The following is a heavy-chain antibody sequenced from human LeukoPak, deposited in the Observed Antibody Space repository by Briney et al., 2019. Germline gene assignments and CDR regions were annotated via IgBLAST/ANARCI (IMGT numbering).Heavy chain of an antibody. D-gene: IGHD2-15*01. CDR2: IYSGGST. Sequence: GGSLRLSCAASGFIVSSNYMYWVRQAPGRGLEWVSVIYSGGSTYYADSVKGRFTISRHNSKNTLYLQMNSLRAEDTAVYYCIGSGSTFDYWGQGTLVTVSS. V-gene: IGHV3-53*01. J-gene: IGHJ4*02. CDR3: IGSGSTFDY. CDR1: GFIVSSNY.